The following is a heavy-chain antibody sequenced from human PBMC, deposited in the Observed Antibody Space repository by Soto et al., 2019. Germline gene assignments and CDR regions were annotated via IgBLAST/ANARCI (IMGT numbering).Heavy chain of an antibody. Sequence: QVQLQESGPGLVKPSETLSLTCTVSGGSVTSATYYWYWIRQPPGKGLEWIGYISHSGSPHYNPSLKSRVTISIDSSKNLFSLMMRSVTAADTAIYYCARGRTVTVHAPLDYWGQGTLVTVSS. CDR2: ISHSGSP. D-gene: IGHD5-18*01. CDR1: GGSVTSATYY. V-gene: IGHV4-61*03. CDR3: ARGRTVTVHAPLDY. J-gene: IGHJ4*02.